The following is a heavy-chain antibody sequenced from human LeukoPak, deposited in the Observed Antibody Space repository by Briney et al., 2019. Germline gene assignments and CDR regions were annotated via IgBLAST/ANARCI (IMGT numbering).Heavy chain of an antibody. Sequence: PGGSLRLSCAASGFTFSSYGMSWVRHAPGQGLVWVSRIKGDGISTNYADSVKGRFTISRDIAKNTLYLQMNSLRAEDTGVYYCAKDHYWSIDYWGRGTLVTVSS. CDR2: IKGDGIST. D-gene: IGHD3-3*01. V-gene: IGHV3-74*01. CDR1: GFTFSSYG. CDR3: AKDHYWSIDY. J-gene: IGHJ4*02.